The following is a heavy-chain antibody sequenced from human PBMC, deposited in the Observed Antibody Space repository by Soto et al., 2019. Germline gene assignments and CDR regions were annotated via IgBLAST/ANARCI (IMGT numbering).Heavy chain of an antibody. D-gene: IGHD6-13*01. CDR1: GFTFSSYA. CDR3: AKPGSPSSYYYYYYMDV. V-gene: IGHV3-23*01. CDR2: ISGSGGST. J-gene: IGHJ6*03. Sequence: GGSLRLSCAASGFTFSSYAMSWVRQAPGKGLEWVSAISGSGGSTYYADSVKGRFTISRDNSKNTLYLQMNSLRAEDTAVYYCAKPGSPSSYYYYYYMDVWGKGTTVTVSS.